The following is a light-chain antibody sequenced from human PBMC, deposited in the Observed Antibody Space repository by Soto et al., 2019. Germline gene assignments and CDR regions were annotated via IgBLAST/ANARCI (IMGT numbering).Light chain of an antibody. Sequence: EIVMTQSPATLSVSPGERATRSCRASQSVSSNYLAWYQQKPGQAPRLLIDGASSRATGIPDRFSGSGSGTDFTLTISRLEPEDFAVYYCQQYGSSGTCGQGTRWIS. J-gene: IGKJ1*01. CDR1: QSVSSNY. V-gene: IGKV3-20*01. CDR2: GAS. CDR3: QQYGSSGT.